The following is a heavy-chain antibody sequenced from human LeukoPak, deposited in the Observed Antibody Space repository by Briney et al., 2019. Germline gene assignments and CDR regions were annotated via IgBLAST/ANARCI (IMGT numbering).Heavy chain of an antibody. D-gene: IGHD3-22*01. CDR3: AKERPTSWILLDWHFDL. CDR1: GFTFRNYA. J-gene: IGHJ2*01. Sequence: GGSLRLSCSASGFTFRNYAMSWVRRAPGRRLEWVSAITSSDGGTHYADSVKGRFTISRDNSKNILYLQLTNLRTDDTAVYHCAKERPTSWILLDWHFDLWGRGTLVTVSS. CDR2: ITSSDGGT. V-gene: IGHV3-23*01.